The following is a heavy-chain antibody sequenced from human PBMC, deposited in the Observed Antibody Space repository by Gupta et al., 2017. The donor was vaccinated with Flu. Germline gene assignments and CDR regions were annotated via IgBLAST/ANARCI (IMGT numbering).Heavy chain of an antibody. CDR1: GGSIRSGGYC. CDR2: ICYSGNT. J-gene: IGHJ2*01. V-gene: IGHV4-31*03. Sequence: QVQLQESGPGLVKSSQTLSLTCTVSGGSIRSGGYCWRWIRQPPGKGLEWIGYICYSGNTYYTPSLRSRVSISLDTSKNQFSLKLSSLTVADTAVYHCARVYAYGGSEGDWYFDLWGRGTLVPVSS. D-gene: IGHD1-26*01. CDR3: ARVYAYGGSEGDWYFDL.